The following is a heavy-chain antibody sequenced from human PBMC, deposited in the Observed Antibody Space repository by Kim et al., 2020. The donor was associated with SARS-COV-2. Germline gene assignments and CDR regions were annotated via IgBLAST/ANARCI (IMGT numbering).Heavy chain of an antibody. CDR1: GYTFTSYY. CDR3: ARARYYYDSSGYYLAPAEYFQH. CDR2: INPSGGST. Sequence: ASLKVSCKASGYTFTSYYMHWVRQAPGQGLEWMGIINPSGGSTSYAQKFQGRVTMTRDTSTSTVYMELSSLRSEDTAVYYCARARYYYDSSGYYLAPAEYFQHWGQGTLVTVSS. D-gene: IGHD3-22*01. J-gene: IGHJ1*01. V-gene: IGHV1-46*01.